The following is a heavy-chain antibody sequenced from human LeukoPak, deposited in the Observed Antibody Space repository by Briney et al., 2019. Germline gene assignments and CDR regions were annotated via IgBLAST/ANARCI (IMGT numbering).Heavy chain of an antibody. J-gene: IGHJ4*02. D-gene: IGHD7-27*01. V-gene: IGHV3-21*01. CDR2: ISSSSSYI. Sequence: GGSLRLSCAASGFTFSSYAIHWVRQAPGKGLEWVSSISSSSSYIYYADSVKGRFTISRDNAKNSLYLQMNSLRAEDTAVYYCAGDLGYYFDYWGQGTLVTVSS. CDR1: GFTFSSYA. CDR3: AGDLGYYFDY.